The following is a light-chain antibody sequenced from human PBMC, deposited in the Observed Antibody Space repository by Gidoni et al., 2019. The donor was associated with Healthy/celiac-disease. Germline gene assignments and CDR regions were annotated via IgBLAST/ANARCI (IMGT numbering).Light chain of an antibody. CDR1: QDISNY. V-gene: IGKV1-33*01. CDR3: QQYDNLPPRLT. CDR2: DAS. Sequence: DIQMTQSPSSLSASVGDRVTITCQASQDISNYLNWYQQKPGKAPKLLIYDASNLEKGVPSRFSGSGSGTDFTFTISSLQPEDIATYYCQQYDNLPPRLTFGGGTKVEIK. J-gene: IGKJ4*01.